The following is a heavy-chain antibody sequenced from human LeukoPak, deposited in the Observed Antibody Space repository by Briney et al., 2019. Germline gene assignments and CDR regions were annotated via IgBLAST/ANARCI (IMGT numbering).Heavy chain of an antibody. J-gene: IGHJ4*02. D-gene: IGHD2-15*01. CDR1: GGTFSSNA. CDR2: IIPILGTA. V-gene: IGHV1-69*04. CDR3: ARGKGFVGHFDY. Sequence: SVKVSCKASGGTFSSNAISWVRQAPGQGPEWMGRIIPILGTAEYAEKFQGRVTITADKSTTTAYMELSSLKSEDTALYYCARGKGFVGHFDYWGQGTLVTVSS.